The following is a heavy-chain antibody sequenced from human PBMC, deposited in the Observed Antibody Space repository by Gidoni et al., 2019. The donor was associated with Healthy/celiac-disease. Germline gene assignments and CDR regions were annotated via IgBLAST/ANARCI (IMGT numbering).Heavy chain of an antibody. Sequence: QVGLVHSGAAVKKPGSSLKFPCKASGVTFSRYTTSWVRQAPGQGLEWMGRIIPILGIANYAQKYQGRVTITEDKSTSTAYMELSSLRSEDTAVYYCARDGHWNRPFNWFDPWGQGTLVTVSS. CDR2: IIPILGIA. J-gene: IGHJ5*02. CDR1: GVTFSRYT. D-gene: IGHD1-1*01. CDR3: ARDGHWNRPFNWFDP. V-gene: IGHV1-69*04.